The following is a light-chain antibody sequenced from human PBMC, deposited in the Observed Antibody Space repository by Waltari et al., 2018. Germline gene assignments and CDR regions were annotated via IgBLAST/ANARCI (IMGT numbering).Light chain of an antibody. CDR3: NSYAGSNTVI. Sequence: QSALTQPPSASGSPGQSVTLSCTGTSSDVGADNYVSWYQHHPGKAPKLIIYEVTQRPSGVPDRFSGSKSGNTASLTVSVLQAEDEADYYCNSYAGSNTVIFGGGTKLTVL. J-gene: IGLJ2*01. V-gene: IGLV2-8*01. CDR1: SSDVGADNY. CDR2: EVT.